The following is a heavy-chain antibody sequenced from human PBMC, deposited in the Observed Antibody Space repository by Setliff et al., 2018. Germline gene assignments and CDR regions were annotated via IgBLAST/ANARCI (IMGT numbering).Heavy chain of an antibody. CDR2: INHSAST. V-gene: IGHV4-34*01. J-gene: IGHJ4*02. D-gene: IGHD2-15*01. Sequence: LTCTAYGGTFGDYYWTWIRQPPGKGLEWIGEINHSASTNYNPSLKSRVTISVDTSKNQFSLKVTSVTAADTAVYYCARASVVHAIAVGYWGQGTLVTVSS. CDR1: GGTFGDYY. CDR3: ARASVVHAIAVGY.